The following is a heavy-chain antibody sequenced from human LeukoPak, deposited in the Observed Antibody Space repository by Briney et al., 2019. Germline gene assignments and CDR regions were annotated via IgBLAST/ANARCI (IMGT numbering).Heavy chain of an antibody. CDR3: ARDVSTSATWELDY. CDR2: NNLKSGGT. CDR1: GHTFTDSL. V-gene: IGHV1-2*02. D-gene: IGHD6-25*01. Sequence: EASVKVSCKASGHTFTDSLLHWVRQAPGQGLEYMGWNNLKSGGTFYAQRFRARVTMTRDTPISTAYMDLSRLTSDDTAVYYCARDVSTSATWELDYWGQGTLVTVSS. J-gene: IGHJ4*02.